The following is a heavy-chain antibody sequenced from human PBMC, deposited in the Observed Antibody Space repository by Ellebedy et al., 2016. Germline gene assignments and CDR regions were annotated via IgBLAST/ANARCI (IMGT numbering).Heavy chain of an antibody. CDR2: IYYTGST. CDR3: ARAADAPTVMAGGGIDS. CDR1: GDSMTSHS. D-gene: IGHD5-18*01. Sequence: SETLSLXXTVSGDSMTSHSWSWIRQSPGGRLEWIGYIYYTGSTNYNPSLKSRVSMSLDTSKKQFSLNLSSVTAADTAVYYCARAADAPTVMAGGGIDSWGPGTLGTVSS. J-gene: IGHJ4*02. V-gene: IGHV4-59*11.